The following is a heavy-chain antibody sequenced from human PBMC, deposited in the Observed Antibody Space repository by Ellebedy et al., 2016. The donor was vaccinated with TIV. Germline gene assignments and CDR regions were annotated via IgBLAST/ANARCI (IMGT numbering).Heavy chain of an antibody. CDR3: ARIDSYCSGGSCSLYWYFDL. CDR2: IYHSGST. J-gene: IGHJ2*01. Sequence: SETLSLTXTVSGYSISSGYYWGWIRQPPGKGLEWIGSIYHSGSTYYNPSLKSRVTISVATSKNQFSLKLSSVTAADTAVYYCARIDSYCSGGSCSLYWYFDLWGRGTLVTVSS. CDR1: GYSISSGYY. D-gene: IGHD2-15*01. V-gene: IGHV4-38-2*02.